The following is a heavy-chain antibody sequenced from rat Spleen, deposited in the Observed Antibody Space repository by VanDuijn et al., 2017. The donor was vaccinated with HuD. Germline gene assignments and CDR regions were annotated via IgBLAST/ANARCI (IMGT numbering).Heavy chain of an antibody. D-gene: IGHD1-9*01. Sequence: EVQLVESGGGLVQPGRSLRLSCAASGFTFSDYNMAWVRQAPRKGLEWVAIITYDGSGTYYRDSVKGRFTISRDNAKSSLSLQMDSLRSEDTATYYCARRHYGYTDYFDYWGQGVMVTVSS. V-gene: IGHV5-7*01. J-gene: IGHJ2*01. CDR2: ITYDGSGT. CDR1: GFTFSDYN. CDR3: ARRHYGYTDYFDY.